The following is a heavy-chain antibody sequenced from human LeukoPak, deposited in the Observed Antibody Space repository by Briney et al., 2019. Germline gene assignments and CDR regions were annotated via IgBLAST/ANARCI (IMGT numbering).Heavy chain of an antibody. CDR3: ARCKVGANVLDY. CDR2: IYYSGST. CDR1: GGSISSSSYY. D-gene: IGHD1-26*01. J-gene: IGHJ4*02. Sequence: PSETLSLTCTVSGGSISSSSYYWSWIRQPPGKGLEWIGYIYYSGSTNYNPSLRSRVTMSVDTSRSQFSLKVTSVTAADTAVYYCARCKVGANVLDYWGQGTLVTVSS. V-gene: IGHV4-61*01.